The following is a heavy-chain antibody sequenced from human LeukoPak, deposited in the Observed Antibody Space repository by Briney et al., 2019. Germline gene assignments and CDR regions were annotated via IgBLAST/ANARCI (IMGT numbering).Heavy chain of an antibody. CDR2: ISYDGSNK. Sequence: GGSLRLSCAASGFTFSSYAMHWVRQAPGKGLEWVAVISYDGSNKYYADSMKGRFTISRDNSKNTLYLQMNSLRAEDTAVYYCVLQLLGYWGQGTLVTVSS. V-gene: IGHV3-30-3*01. CDR1: GFTFSSYA. D-gene: IGHD3-10*01. CDR3: VLQLLGY. J-gene: IGHJ4*02.